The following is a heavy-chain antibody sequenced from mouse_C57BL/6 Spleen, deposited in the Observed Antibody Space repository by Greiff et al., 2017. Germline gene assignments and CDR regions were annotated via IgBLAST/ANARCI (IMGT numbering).Heavy chain of an antibody. D-gene: IGHD2-4*01. CDR2: IDPETGGT. V-gene: IGHV1-15*01. CDR1: GYTFTDYE. Sequence: QVQLQQSGAELVRPGASVTLSCKASGYTFTDYEMHWVKQTPVHGLEWIGAIDPETGGTAYNQKFKGKAILTADKSSSTAYMELRSLTSEDSAVYYCTRSFYYDYDSYYAMDYWGQGTSVTVSS. J-gene: IGHJ4*01. CDR3: TRSFYYDYDSYYAMDY.